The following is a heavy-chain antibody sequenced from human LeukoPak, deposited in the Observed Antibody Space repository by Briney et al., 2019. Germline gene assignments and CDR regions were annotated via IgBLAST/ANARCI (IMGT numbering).Heavy chain of an antibody. Sequence: GGSLRLSCAASGFTFSSYSMNWVRQAPEKGLEWVAFIRYDGSNKYYADSVKGRFTISRDNSKNTLYLQMNSLRAEDTAVYYCARGGSYLSAFDIWGQGTMVTVSS. CDR1: GFTFSSYS. D-gene: IGHD1-26*01. J-gene: IGHJ3*02. V-gene: IGHV3-30*02. CDR2: IRYDGSNK. CDR3: ARGGSYLSAFDI.